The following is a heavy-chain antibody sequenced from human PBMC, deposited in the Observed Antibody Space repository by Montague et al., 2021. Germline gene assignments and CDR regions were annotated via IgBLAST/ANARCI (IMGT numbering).Heavy chain of an antibody. CDR3: ARINKELGSENGQWRDFDY. CDR2: IEWDDQK. Sequence: PALVKPTQTLTLTCSLSGFSLSSIGTCVSWIRQPPGKALEWLALIEWDDQKYYTKSLAARLTISRDTSQNQVVLRMTDLDPVDTATYFCARINKELGSENGQWRDFDYWGQGTLVTVSS. CDR1: GFSLSSIGTC. D-gene: IGHD6-19*01. J-gene: IGHJ4*02. V-gene: IGHV2-70*01.